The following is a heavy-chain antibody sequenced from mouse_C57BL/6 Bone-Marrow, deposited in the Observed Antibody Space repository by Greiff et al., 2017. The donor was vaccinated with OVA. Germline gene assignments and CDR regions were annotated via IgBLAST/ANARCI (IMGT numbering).Heavy chain of an antibody. J-gene: IGHJ4*01. Sequence: QVQLKQSGAELVKPGASVKISCKASGYAFSSYWMNWVKQRPGKGLEWIGQIYPGDGDTNYNGKFKGKATLTADKSSSTAYMQLSSLTSEDSAVYFCARSRQLRFSYAMDYWGQGTSVTVSS. CDR2: IYPGDGDT. CDR3: ARSRQLRFSYAMDY. CDR1: GYAFSSYW. D-gene: IGHD3-2*02. V-gene: IGHV1-80*01.